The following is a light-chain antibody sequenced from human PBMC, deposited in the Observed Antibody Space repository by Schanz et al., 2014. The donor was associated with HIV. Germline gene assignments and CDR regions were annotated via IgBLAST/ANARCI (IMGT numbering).Light chain of an antibody. Sequence: EIVMTQSPATLSVSPGERATLSCRASQSVSSNLAWYQQKPGQAPRLLIFGASNRATGIPDRFSGSESGTDFTLTISRVEPEDYAVYYCQQRSNWPRTFGQGTKVEIK. V-gene: IGKV3D-20*02. J-gene: IGKJ1*01. CDR2: GAS. CDR1: QSVSSN. CDR3: QQRSNWPRT.